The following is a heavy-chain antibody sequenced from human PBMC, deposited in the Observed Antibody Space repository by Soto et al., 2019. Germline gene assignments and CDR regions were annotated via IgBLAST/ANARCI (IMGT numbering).Heavy chain of an antibody. CDR3: ARPCYYGMYV. J-gene: IGHJ6*02. CDR1: GYTFTSYY. CDR2: INPSTGST. V-gene: IGHV1-46*01. Sequence: ASVTVSCQASGYTFTSYYMHWVRQAPGQGLEWMGIINPSTGSTSFPPKFQGRVTMTRDTSTSTVYMELSSLRSEDTAVYYCARPCYYGMYVWGQGTTVTVSS.